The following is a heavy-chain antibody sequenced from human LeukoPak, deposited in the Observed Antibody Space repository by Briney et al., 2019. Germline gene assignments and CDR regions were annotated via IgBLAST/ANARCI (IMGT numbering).Heavy chain of an antibody. CDR3: AMAGTYYYGSGFDP. CDR1: GGSISSYY. Sequence: SETLSLTCTVSGGSISSYYWSWIRKPPGKGLEWIGYIYYSGSTNYNPSLKSRVTISVDTSKNQFSLKLSSVTAADTAVYYCAMAGTYYYGSGFDPWGQGTLVTVSS. V-gene: IGHV4-59*08. CDR2: IYYSGST. J-gene: IGHJ5*02. D-gene: IGHD3-10*01.